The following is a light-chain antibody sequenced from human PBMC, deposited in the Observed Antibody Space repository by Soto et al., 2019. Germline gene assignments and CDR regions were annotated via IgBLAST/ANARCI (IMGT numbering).Light chain of an antibody. CDR1: SSDVGGYNS. Sequence: QSVLTQPASVSGSPGQSITISCTGTSSDVGGYNSVSWYQQHPGKAPKLMIYDVSKRPSGVSNRFSGSKSGNAASLTISGLLADDEADYFCNSCASRHSFVFGTGTKLTVL. J-gene: IGLJ1*01. V-gene: IGLV2-14*01. CDR2: DVS. CDR3: NSCASRHSFV.